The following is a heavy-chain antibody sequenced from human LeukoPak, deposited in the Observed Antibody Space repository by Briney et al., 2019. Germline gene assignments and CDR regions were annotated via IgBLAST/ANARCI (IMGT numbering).Heavy chain of an antibody. Sequence: GGSLRLSCTASGFTFSSYAMNWVRQAPGRGLEWVSAISGSGGSTYYADSVKGRFTISRDSSKNALYLQMNSLRAEDTAVYYCAKDDLNYYDSMNYWGQGTLVTVSS. CDR1: GFTFSSYA. J-gene: IGHJ4*02. CDR3: AKDDLNYYDSMNY. CDR2: ISGSGGST. D-gene: IGHD3-22*01. V-gene: IGHV3-23*01.